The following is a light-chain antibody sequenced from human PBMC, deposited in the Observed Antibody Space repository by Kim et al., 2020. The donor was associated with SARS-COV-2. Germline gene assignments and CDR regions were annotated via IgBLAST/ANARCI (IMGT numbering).Light chain of an antibody. CDR1: TDL. CDR3: CSYTDSYHWL. V-gene: IGLV2-11*01. J-gene: IGLJ3*02. Sequence: QSALTQPRSVSGSPGQSVTMSCSGATDLVSWYQQYPGKAPTILLYSVNKRPSGVPHRFSGSKSGNTASLTISGLQAEDEADYYCCSYTDSYHWLFGGGTQLTVL. CDR2: SVN.